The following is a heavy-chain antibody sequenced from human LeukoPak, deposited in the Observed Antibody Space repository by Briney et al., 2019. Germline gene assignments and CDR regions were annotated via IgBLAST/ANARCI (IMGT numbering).Heavy chain of an antibody. D-gene: IGHD5-18*01. V-gene: IGHV6-1*01. J-gene: IGHJ4*02. CDR2: TYYRSKWYN. CDR1: GDSVSSNSAA. CDR3: ARDHGRRMSGYSYDYFDY. Sequence: SQTLSLTCAISGDSVSSNSAAWNWIRQSPSRGLEWLGRTYYRSKWYNDYAVSVKSRITINPDTSKNQFSLQLNSVTPEDTAVYYCARDHGRRMSGYSYDYFDYWGQGTLVTVSS.